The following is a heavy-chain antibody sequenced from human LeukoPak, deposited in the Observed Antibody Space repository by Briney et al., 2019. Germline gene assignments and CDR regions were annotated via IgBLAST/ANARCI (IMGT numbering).Heavy chain of an antibody. CDR2: ISDSGHLT. V-gene: IGHV3-23*01. D-gene: IGHD3-3*01. Sequence: GGSLRLSCAASGFTFSSYGMSWVRQAPGKGLEWVSAISDSGHLTSYADSAKGRFTISRDNSRNTVYLQMNSLRAEDTAIYYCAKGAEWKVRLFGLDYWGQGTRVTVSS. CDR3: AKGAEWKVRLFGLDY. J-gene: IGHJ4*02. CDR1: GFTFSSYG.